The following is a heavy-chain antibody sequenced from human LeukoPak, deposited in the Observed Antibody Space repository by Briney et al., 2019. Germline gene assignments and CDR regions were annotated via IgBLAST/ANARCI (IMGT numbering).Heavy chain of an antibody. Sequence: PSETLSLTCSVSGASISSSSYYWGWIRQTPGKGLEWIGSIYYSGSTYYNPSLRSRFTISMDTSKNQFSLKLASVTAADRAVYYCARLWRDAIDKGGQGTMVTVSS. J-gene: IGHJ4*02. CDR3: ARLWRDAIDK. V-gene: IGHV4-39*01. D-gene: IGHD1-1*01. CDR1: GASISSSSYY. CDR2: IYYSGST.